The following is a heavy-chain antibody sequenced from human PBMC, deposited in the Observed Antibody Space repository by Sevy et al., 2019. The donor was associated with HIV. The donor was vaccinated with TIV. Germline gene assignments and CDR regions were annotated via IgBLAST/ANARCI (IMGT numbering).Heavy chain of an antibody. D-gene: IGHD2-21*02. V-gene: IGHV3-20*04. CDR3: AREESCGGACYYFDH. CDR1: GFTFEDFG. Sequence: GGSLRLSCAASGFTFEDFGMSWVRQRPGKGLEWVCGIVGNGVSADCADSMKGRFTISRDNAKNSLYLEMNSLRIEDTASYFCAREESCGGACYYFDHWGHGILVTVSS. CDR2: IVGNGVSA. J-gene: IGHJ4*01.